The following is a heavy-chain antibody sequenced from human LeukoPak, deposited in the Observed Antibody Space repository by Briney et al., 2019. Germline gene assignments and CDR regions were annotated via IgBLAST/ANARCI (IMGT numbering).Heavy chain of an antibody. J-gene: IGHJ4*02. CDR1: GFTLSSSA. CDR2: ITDNGGST. CDR3: ATVGGSCSSSNCYAYFDY. V-gene: IGHV3-23*01. D-gene: IGHD2-2*01. Sequence: GRSLRLSCAASGFTLSSSAMTWVRQAPGKGLDWVSIITDNGGSTFYADSVMGRFTISRDTSKNTLYLQMNSLRADDTAVYYCATVGGSCSSSNCYAYFDYWGQGTLVTVSS.